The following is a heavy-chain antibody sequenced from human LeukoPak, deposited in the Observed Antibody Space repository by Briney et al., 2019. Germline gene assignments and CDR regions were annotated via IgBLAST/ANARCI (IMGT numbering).Heavy chain of an antibody. CDR2: INPNSGGT. V-gene: IGHV1-2*02. CDR3: ARDGAYSGYDFWDLDY. CDR1: GYTFTGYY. D-gene: IGHD5-12*01. J-gene: IGHJ4*02. Sequence: ASVKVSCKASGYTFTGYYMHWVRQAPGQGLEWMGWINPNSGGTNYAQKFQGRVTMTRDTSISTAYMELSRLRSDDTAVYYCARDGAYSGYDFWDLDYWGQGTLVTVSS.